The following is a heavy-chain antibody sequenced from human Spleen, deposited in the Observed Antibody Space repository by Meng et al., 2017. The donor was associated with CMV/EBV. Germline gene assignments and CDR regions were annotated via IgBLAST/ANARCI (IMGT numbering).Heavy chain of an antibody. D-gene: IGHD2-2*02. CDR3: ARAGYCSSTSCYTGDYYYYGMDV. CDR2: TYYRSKWYN. J-gene: IGHJ6*02. Sequence: SETLSLTCAISGDSVSSNSAAWNWIRQSPSRGLEWLGRTYYRSKWYNDYAVSVKSRITINPDTSKNQFSLQLNSVTPADTAVYYCARAGYCSSTSCYTGDYYYYGMDVWGQGTTVTVSS. V-gene: IGHV6-1*01. CDR1: GDSVSSNSAA.